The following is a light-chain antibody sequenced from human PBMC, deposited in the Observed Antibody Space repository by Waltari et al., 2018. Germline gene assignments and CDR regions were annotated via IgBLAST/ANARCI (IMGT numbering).Light chain of an antibody. Sequence: DIVMTQTQDSMDVSLGERDNIKCKSRQSVLYSSNNKNYLAWYQQKPGQPPKLLIYWASTRESGVPDRFSGSGSGTDFTLTISSLQAEDVAVYYCQQYYSTPPMYTFGQGTKLEIK. CDR1: QSVLYSSNNKNY. J-gene: IGKJ2*01. V-gene: IGKV4-1*01. CDR2: WAS. CDR3: QQYYSTPPMYT.